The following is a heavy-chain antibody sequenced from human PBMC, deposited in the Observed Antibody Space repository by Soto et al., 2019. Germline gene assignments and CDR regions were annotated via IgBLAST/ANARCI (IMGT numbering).Heavy chain of an antibody. Sequence: QIQLVQSGPAVKKPGTSVKVSCKASGFTFTSSAVQWVRQARGQRLEWIGWIVVGSGNTNYAQQFQERVTITRDMSTSTAYMELSSLRSEDTAVYYCAAPEESTNYYYMDVWGQGTTVTVSS. V-gene: IGHV1-58*01. CDR2: IVVGSGNT. CDR1: GFTFTSSA. CDR3: AAPEESTNYYYMDV. J-gene: IGHJ6*02.